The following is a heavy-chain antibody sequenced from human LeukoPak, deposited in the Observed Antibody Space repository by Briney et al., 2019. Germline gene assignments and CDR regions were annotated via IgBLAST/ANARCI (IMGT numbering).Heavy chain of an antibody. D-gene: IGHD3-22*01. CDR1: GFTFSSYA. Sequence: PGGSLRLSCAASGFTFSSYAMSWVRQAPGKGLELVAAISGSGDNTHSADSVKGRSTISRDNSKNTLYLEMNSLRAEDTAVYYCVRDTYDSSGYNDYWGQGTLVTVSS. CDR2: ISGSGDNT. CDR3: VRDTYDSSGYNDY. J-gene: IGHJ4*02. V-gene: IGHV3-23*01.